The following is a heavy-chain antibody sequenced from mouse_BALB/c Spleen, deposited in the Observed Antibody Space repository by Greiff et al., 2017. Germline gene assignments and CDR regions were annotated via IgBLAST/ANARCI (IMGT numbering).Heavy chain of an antibody. J-gene: IGHJ3*01. CDR3: ASYYYGSSPSWFAY. CDR2: INSNGGST. D-gene: IGHD1-1*01. Sequence: DVQLVESGGGLVKLGGSLKLSCAASGFTFSSYYMSWVRQTPEKRLELVAAINSNGGSTYYPDTVKGRFTISRDNAKNTLYLQMSSLKSEDTALYYCASYYYGSSPSWFAYWGQGTLVTVSA. CDR1: GFTFSSYY. V-gene: IGHV5-6-2*01.